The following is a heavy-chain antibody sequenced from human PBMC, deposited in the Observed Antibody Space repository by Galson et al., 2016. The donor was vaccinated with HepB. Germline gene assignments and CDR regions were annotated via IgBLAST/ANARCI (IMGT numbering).Heavy chain of an antibody. Sequence: SLTCTVSGGHMSSFYWTWIRQPPGKGLEYIGSISSTGTTNYNPSLKSRVTISIDTSNNQFSLKLTSVTAADTAVFHCARWRGFESWFDPWGQGTLVTVSS. CDR1: GGHMSSFY. CDR3: ARWRGFESWFDP. CDR2: ISSTGTT. J-gene: IGHJ5*02. D-gene: IGHD3-10*01. V-gene: IGHV4-59*01.